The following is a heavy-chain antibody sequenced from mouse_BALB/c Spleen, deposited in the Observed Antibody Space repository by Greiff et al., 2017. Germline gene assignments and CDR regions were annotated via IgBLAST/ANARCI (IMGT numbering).Heavy chain of an antibody. CDR3: ASAYYGNYRVAY. D-gene: IGHD2-10*01. J-gene: IGHJ3*01. CDR1: GYSITSDYA. Sequence: ESGPGLVKPSQSLSLTCTVTGYSITSDYALNWIRQFPGNKLEWMGYISYSGSTSYNPSLKSRISITRDTSKNQFFLQLNSVTTEDTATYYCASAYYGNYRVAYWGQGTLVTVSA. CDR2: ISYSGST. V-gene: IGHV3-2*02.